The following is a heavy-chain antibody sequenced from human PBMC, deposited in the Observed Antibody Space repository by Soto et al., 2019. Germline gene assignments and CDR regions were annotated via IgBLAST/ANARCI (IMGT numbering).Heavy chain of an antibody. Sequence: ASVKVSCKTSGYTFSSIGISWVRQAPGQGLEWMGWISPHKDDTYYAQRLQGRVTMTTDTSTSTAYMELRSLRSDDTAVYFCARDLDGSGSYYTNYWGQGTLVTVSS. J-gene: IGHJ4*02. CDR2: ISPHKDDT. V-gene: IGHV1-18*01. CDR3: ARDLDGSGSYYTNY. CDR1: GYTFSSIG. D-gene: IGHD3-10*01.